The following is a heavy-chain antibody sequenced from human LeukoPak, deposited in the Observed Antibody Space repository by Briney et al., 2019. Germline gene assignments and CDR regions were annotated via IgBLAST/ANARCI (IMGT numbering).Heavy chain of an antibody. CDR2: INPSGGST. Sequence: ASVKVSCKASGYTFTSYYMHWVRQAPGQGPEWMGIINPSGGSTSYAQKFQGRVTMTRDMSTSTVYMELSSLRSEDTAVYYCARDLVRGVTGNYYYYYYMDVWGKGTTVTVSS. CDR1: GYTFTSYY. D-gene: IGHD3-10*01. CDR3: ARDLVRGVTGNYYYYYYMDV. J-gene: IGHJ6*03. V-gene: IGHV1-46*01.